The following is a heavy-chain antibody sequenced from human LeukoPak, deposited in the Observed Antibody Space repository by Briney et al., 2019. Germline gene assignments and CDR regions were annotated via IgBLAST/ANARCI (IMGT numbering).Heavy chain of an antibody. J-gene: IGHJ4*02. D-gene: IGHD2-2*01. V-gene: IGHV3-43*02. CDR3: AKGKVVPAATVFDH. Sequence: PGRSLRLSCAASGFTFDDYAMHWVRQAPGKGLEWVSLISGDGGGTYYADSVKGRFTISRDNRKNSLYLQMNSLRTEDTALYYCAKGKVVPAATVFDHWGQGTLVTVSS. CDR2: ISGDGGGT. CDR1: GFTFDDYA.